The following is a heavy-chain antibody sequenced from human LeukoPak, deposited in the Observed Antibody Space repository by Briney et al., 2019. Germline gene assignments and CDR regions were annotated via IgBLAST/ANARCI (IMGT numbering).Heavy chain of an antibody. CDR1: GFTFSSYS. D-gene: IGHD4-11*01. CDR2: ISSSSSYI. CDR3: ARDDTVTGHLDY. J-gene: IGHJ4*02. Sequence: GSLRLSCAASGFTFSSYSMNWVRQAPGKGLEWVSSISSSSSYIYYADSVKGRFTISRDNAENSLYLQMNTLRAEDTAVYYCARDDTVTGHLDYWGQGTLVTVSS. V-gene: IGHV3-21*01.